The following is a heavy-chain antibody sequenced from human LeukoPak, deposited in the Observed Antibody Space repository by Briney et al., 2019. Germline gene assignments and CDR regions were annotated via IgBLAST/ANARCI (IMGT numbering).Heavy chain of an antibody. D-gene: IGHD2-15*01. CDR2: IIPIFGTA. Sequence: SVKVSCKASGGTFSSYAISWVRQAPGQGLEWMGGIIPIFGTANYAQKFQGRVTITADESTSTAYMELSGLRSEDTAVYYCARRKVVVVAATRNYYYYGMDVWGQGTTATVSS. J-gene: IGHJ6*02. CDR1: GGTFSSYA. V-gene: IGHV1-69*01. CDR3: ARRKVVVVAATRNYYYYGMDV.